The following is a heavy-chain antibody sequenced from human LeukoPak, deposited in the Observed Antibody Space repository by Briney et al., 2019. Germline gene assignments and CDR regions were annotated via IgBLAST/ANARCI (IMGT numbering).Heavy chain of an antibody. CDR2: LRFDGSDK. V-gene: IGHV3-30*02. Sequence: GGSLRLSCAASGFTFSNYGMHWVRQAPGKGLEWVAFLRFDGSDKYYADSVKGRFTISRDNSKNTLYLQLNSLRAEDTAVYYCAKVNYDFWSGYSYYYMDVWGKGTTVTVSS. CDR1: GFTFSNYG. J-gene: IGHJ6*03. D-gene: IGHD3-3*01. CDR3: AKVNYDFWSGYSYYYMDV.